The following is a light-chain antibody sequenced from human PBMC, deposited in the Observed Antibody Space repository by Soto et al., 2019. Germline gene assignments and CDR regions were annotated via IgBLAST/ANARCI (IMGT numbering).Light chain of an antibody. Sequence: IQLTQSPSSLSASVGDRVTITCRASQAIRTALGWYQQKPGKVPKLLIYAGSTSQRGVLGRFSGSGSGTDFTLNITSLQPEDSATYYCQQSFSTLWTFGQGTKVDIK. CDR2: AGS. V-gene: IGKV1-39*01. J-gene: IGKJ1*01. CDR3: QQSFSTLWT. CDR1: QAIRTA.